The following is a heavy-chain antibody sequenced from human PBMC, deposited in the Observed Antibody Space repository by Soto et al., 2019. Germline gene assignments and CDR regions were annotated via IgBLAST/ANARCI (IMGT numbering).Heavy chain of an antibody. CDR2: ISYDGSNK. CDR1: GFTFSSYG. V-gene: IGHV3-30*18. CDR3: AKDGAALDY. D-gene: IGHD6-25*01. Sequence: QVQLVESGGGVVQPGRTLRLSCAASGFTFSSYGMHWVRQAPGKGLEWVAVISYDGSNKYYADCVKGRFTISRDNSKNTLYLQMNSLRAEDTAVYYCAKDGAALDYWGQGTLVTVSS. J-gene: IGHJ4*02.